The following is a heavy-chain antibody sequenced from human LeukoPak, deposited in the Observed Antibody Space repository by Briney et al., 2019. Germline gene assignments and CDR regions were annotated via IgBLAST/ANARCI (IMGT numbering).Heavy chain of an antibody. Sequence: ASVKVSCKASGYTFTSYDINWVRQAPGQGLEWMGWINPNSGGTNYAQKFQGRVTMTRDTSINTAYMELSRLRSDDTAVYYCVRSRAAANWFDPWGQGTLVTVSS. D-gene: IGHD6-13*01. CDR2: INPNSGGT. V-gene: IGHV1-2*02. CDR3: VRSRAAANWFDP. J-gene: IGHJ5*02. CDR1: GYTFTSYD.